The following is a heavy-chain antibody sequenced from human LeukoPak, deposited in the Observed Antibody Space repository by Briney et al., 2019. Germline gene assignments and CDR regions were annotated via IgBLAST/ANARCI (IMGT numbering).Heavy chain of an antibody. CDR2: IYNSGGT. Sequence: PSETLSLTCTVSGGSISSYYWSWIRQPPGKGLEWIGYIYNSGGTNNNPSLKSRVTISVDAYKNQCSLKLSSVTAADTAVYYCARGLIAKIVVVQSFSYGMDVWGQGTTVTVSS. CDR3: ARGLIAKIVVVQSFSYGMDV. D-gene: IGHD3-22*01. V-gene: IGHV4-59*01. CDR1: GGSISSYY. J-gene: IGHJ6*02.